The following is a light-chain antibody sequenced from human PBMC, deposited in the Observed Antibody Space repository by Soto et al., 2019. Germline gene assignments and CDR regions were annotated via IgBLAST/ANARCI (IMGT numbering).Light chain of an antibody. CDR1: SSNIGSNY. V-gene: IGLV1-51*01. CDR2: DNG. J-gene: IGLJ2*01. CDR3: GTWDNSLSAV. Sequence: QSVLTQPPSVSAAPGQKVTISCSGSSSNIGSNYVSWYQQLPGTAPKLLLYDNGNRPSGIPDRFSGSQSGTSATLGITGLQTGDEADYYCGTWDNSLSAVFGGGTKVTVL.